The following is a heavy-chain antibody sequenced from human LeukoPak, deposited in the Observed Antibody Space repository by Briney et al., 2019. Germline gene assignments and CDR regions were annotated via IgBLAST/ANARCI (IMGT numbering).Heavy chain of an antibody. J-gene: IGHJ5*02. D-gene: IGHD4-17*01. V-gene: IGHV4-59*01. CDR1: GGSISSYY. Sequence: ASETLSLTCTVSGGSISSYYWSWIRQPPGKGLEWIGYIYYSGSTNYNPSLKSRVTISVDTSKNQFSLKLSSVTAADTAVYYCARYDYGDGWFDPWGQGTLVTVSS. CDR2: IYYSGST. CDR3: ARYDYGDGWFDP.